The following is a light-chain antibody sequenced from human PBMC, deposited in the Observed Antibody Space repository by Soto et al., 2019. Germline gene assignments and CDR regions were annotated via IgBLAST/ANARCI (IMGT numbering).Light chain of an antibody. CDR3: SSYTSSGTLV. V-gene: IGLV2-14*01. J-gene: IGLJ2*01. CDR2: EVS. CDR1: SSDVGGYNF. Sequence: QSALTQPASVSESPGQSITISCTGTSSDVGGYNFVYWYQQHPGKAPKLMIYEVSNRPSGVSYRFSGSKSGNTASLTISGLQAEDEADYYCSSYTSSGTLVFGGGTKLTVL.